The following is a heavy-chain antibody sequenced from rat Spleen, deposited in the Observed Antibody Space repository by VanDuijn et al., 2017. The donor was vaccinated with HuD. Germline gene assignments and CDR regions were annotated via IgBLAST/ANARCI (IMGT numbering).Heavy chain of an antibody. V-gene: IGHV3-1*01. CDR1: GYSITSIY. D-gene: IGHD1-12*03. CDR3: ARERGSYDGWDY. J-gene: IGHJ2*01. Sequence: EVQLQESGPGLVKPSQSLSLTCSVTGYSITSIYWGWIRKFPGNKMEWMGYISYSGSTSYNPSLKSRISISRDTSKNQFFLQLNSVTTEDTATYYCARERGSYDGWDYWGQGVMVTVSS. CDR2: ISYSGST.